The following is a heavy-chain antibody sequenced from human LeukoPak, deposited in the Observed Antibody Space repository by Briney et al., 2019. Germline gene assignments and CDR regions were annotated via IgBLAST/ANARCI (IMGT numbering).Heavy chain of an antibody. CDR3: ARRMQQVAYGMDV. V-gene: IGHV4-59*01. CDR1: GGSISSYY. CDR2: MYNSGST. J-gene: IGHJ6*02. D-gene: IGHD2-15*01. Sequence: SETLSLTCTVSGGSISSYYWSWIRQPPGKGLEWIGYMYNSGSTNYNPSLKSRVTISVDTSKNQFSLKLSSVSAVDTAVYYCARRMQQVAYGMDVWGQGTTVIVSS.